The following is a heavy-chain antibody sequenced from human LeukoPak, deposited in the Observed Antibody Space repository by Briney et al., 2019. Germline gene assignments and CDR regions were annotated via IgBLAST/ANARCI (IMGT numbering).Heavy chain of an antibody. CDR3: AGDLDGGNSFDY. CDR2: ISSSGRTI. D-gene: IGHD4-23*01. V-gene: IGHV3-48*03. J-gene: IGHJ4*02. CDR1: GFTFSNYE. Sequence: GGSLRLSCAAYGFTFSNYEMNWVRQAPGKGLEWVSYISSSGRTIYYADSVKGRFTISRDNAKNSLYLQMNNLRAEDTAIYYCAGDLDGGNSFDYWGQGTLVTVSS.